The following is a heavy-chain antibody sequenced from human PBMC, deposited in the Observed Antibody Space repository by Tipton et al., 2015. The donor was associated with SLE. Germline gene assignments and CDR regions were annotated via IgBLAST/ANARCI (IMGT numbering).Heavy chain of an antibody. V-gene: IGHV4-39*07. D-gene: IGHD3-10*01. CDR2: IYYSGST. CDR1: GFTFSSYS. Sequence: LRLSCAASGFTFSSYSMNWIRQPPGKGLEWIGSIYYSGSTYYKPSLKSRVTISVDTSKNQFSLKLSSVTAADTAVYYCARDGLWFGEFSYYFDYWGQGTLVTVSS. CDR3: ARDGLWFGEFSYYFDY. J-gene: IGHJ4*02.